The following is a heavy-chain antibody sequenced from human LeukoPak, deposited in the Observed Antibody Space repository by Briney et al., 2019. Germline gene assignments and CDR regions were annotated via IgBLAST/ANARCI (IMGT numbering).Heavy chain of an antibody. CDR1: GFTFSSYW. CDR3: ASGYDYVWGSYQSHFDY. CDR2: IKQDGSEK. J-gene: IGHJ4*02. D-gene: IGHD3-16*01. Sequence: GGSLRLSCAAAGFTFSSYWMSWVRQAPGKGLEWVANIKQDGSEKYYVDSVKGRFTISRDNAKNSLYLQMNSLRAEDTAVYYCASGYDYVWGSYQSHFDYWGQGTLVTVSS. V-gene: IGHV3-7*01.